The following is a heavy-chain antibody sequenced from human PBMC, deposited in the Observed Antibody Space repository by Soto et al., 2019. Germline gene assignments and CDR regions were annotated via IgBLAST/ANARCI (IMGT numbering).Heavy chain of an antibody. CDR2: ITSTSGHT. V-gene: IGHV3-48*02. J-gene: IGHJ4*02. CDR3: ARERPGIPFDY. D-gene: IGHD1-26*01. Sequence: EVQLVESGGVLAQPGGSLRLSCGASGFTFSNYHMNWVRQAPGEGLEWIAYITSTSGHTQYADSVKGRFTISRDNAKNSLFQQMNSLRDEDTAVYFCARERPGIPFDYWGQGTLVTVSS. CDR1: GFTFSNYH.